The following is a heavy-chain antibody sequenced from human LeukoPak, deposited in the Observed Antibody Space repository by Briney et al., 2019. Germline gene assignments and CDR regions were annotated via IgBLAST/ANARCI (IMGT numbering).Heavy chain of an antibody. Sequence: GGSLRLSCAVSGFTLDSDWMHWGRDAPGKGRGWVSRISPDGSGTNYADSVKGRFTISRDNAKNTLYLQMNSVRVEDTAIYSCVRDRYSGYDFDYWGQGTLVTVSS. V-gene: IGHV3-74*01. CDR3: VRDRYSGYDFDY. CDR2: ISPDGSGT. CDR1: GFTLDSDW. J-gene: IGHJ4*02. D-gene: IGHD5-12*01.